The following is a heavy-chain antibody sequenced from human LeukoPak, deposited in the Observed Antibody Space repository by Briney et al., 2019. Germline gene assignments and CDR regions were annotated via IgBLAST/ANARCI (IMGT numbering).Heavy chain of an antibody. V-gene: IGHV4-39*07. CDR1: GGSISSGSYY. Sequence: PSETLSLTCTVSGGSISSGSYYWSWIRQPPGKGLEWIGEINHSGSTNYNPSLKSRVTISVDTSKNQFSLKLSSVTAADTAVYYCARDLYFGRGVFDYWGQGTLVTVSS. CDR2: INHSGST. D-gene: IGHD3-10*01. CDR3: ARDLYFGRGVFDY. J-gene: IGHJ4*02.